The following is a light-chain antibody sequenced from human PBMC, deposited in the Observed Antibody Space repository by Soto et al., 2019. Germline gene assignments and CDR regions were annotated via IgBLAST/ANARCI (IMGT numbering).Light chain of an antibody. J-gene: IGKJ4*01. CDR3: QQSYSTPPLT. CDR1: QSISSY. CDR2: AAS. Sequence: EIHMTQYPSTLSSSLGDRGTITFRAGQSISSYLNWYQQRPGKAPRLLIYAASSLQSGVPSRFSGSLSGTDFTLSISSLQPEDFATYYFQQSYSTPPLTFGGGTKVDIK. V-gene: IGKV1-39*01.